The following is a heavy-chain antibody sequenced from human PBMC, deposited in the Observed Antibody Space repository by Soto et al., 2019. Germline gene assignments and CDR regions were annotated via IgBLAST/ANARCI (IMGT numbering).Heavy chain of an antibody. J-gene: IGHJ4*02. CDR1: GYRFTLYC. CDR2: IYPGDSDT. CDR3: ATLFDINGWYEY. V-gene: IGHV5-51*01. Sequence: LGVSIKISWKGSGYRFTLYCIVWVRQMPGKGLERMGIIYPGDSDTRYSPSFQGQVTISADKSISTTYLQWSSLKASDAAIYYCATLFDINGWYEYWGQGTLVTVS. D-gene: IGHD6-19*01.